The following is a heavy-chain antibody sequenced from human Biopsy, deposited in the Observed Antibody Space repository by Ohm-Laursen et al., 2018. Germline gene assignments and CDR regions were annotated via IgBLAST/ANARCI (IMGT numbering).Heavy chain of an antibody. D-gene: IGHD2-15*01. CDR2: IHHSGST. Sequence: GTLSLTCTVSGGSISSGGYYWSWIRQPPGKGLECIGNIHHSGSTNYNPSLKSRLTISVDTSKNQFSLKLSSVTAADTAVYYCARMDCSGGSCHYYSYGMDVWGQGTTVTVSS. V-gene: IGHV4-61*08. CDR3: ARMDCSGGSCHYYSYGMDV. CDR1: GGSISSGGYY. J-gene: IGHJ6*02.